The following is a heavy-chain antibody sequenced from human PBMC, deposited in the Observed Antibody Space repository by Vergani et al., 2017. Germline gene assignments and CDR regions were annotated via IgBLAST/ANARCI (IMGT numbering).Heavy chain of an antibody. V-gene: IGHV3-74*01. CDR2: INSDGSGT. D-gene: IGHD6-19*01. CDR1: GFTFSSYW. Sequence: VQLVESGGGLVKPGGSLRLSCAASGFTFSSYWMHWVRQAPGKGLVWVSRINSDGSGTSYADSVKGRFTISRDNAKNTLFLQMNSLRAEDTAVYYCAREMQWLGYYYYYGMDVWGQGTTVTVSS. J-gene: IGHJ6*02. CDR3: AREMQWLGYYYYYGMDV.